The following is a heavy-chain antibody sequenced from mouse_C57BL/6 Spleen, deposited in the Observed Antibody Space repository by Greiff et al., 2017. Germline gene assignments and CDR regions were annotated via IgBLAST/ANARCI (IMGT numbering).Heavy chain of an antibody. CDR2: INPSSGYT. CDR1: GYTFTSYW. CDR3: ARGADYYGSSHHFDY. J-gene: IGHJ2*01. Sequence: QVQLQQPGAELAKPGASVKLSCKASGYTFTSYWMHWVKQRPGQGLEWIGYINPSSGYTKYNQKFKDKATLTADKSSSTAYMQLSSLTYRDSAVDYCARGADYYGSSHHFDYWGQGTTLTVSS. D-gene: IGHD1-1*01. V-gene: IGHV1-7*01.